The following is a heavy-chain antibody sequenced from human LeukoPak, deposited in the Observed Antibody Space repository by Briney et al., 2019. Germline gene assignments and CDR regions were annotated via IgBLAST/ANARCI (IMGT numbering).Heavy chain of an antibody. D-gene: IGHD2-8*01. V-gene: IGHV5-10-1*01. Sequence: GESLKISCKGSGYSFTSYWISWVRQMPGKGLEWMGRIDPSDSYTNYSPSFQGYVAISADKSISTAYLQWSSLKASDTAMYYCARHVSRNDAFDIWGQGTMVTVSS. CDR3: ARHVSRNDAFDI. CDR1: GYSFTSYW. J-gene: IGHJ3*02. CDR2: IDPSDSYT.